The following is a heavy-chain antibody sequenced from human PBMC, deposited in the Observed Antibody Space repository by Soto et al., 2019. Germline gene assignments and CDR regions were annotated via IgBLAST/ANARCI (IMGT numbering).Heavy chain of an antibody. CDR3: AKDWGYYYDSSGYHNWFDP. J-gene: IGHJ5*02. CDR1: GFTFSSYS. Sequence: GGSLRLSCAASGFTFSSYSMNWVRQAPGKGLEWVSSISSSSSYIYYADSVKGRFTISRDNAKNSLYLQMNSLRAEDTAVYYCAKDWGYYYDSSGYHNWFDPWGQGTLVTVSS. D-gene: IGHD3-22*01. V-gene: IGHV3-21*04. CDR2: ISSSSSYI.